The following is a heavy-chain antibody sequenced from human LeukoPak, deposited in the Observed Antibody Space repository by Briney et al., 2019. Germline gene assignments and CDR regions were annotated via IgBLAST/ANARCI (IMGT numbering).Heavy chain of an antibody. V-gene: IGHV3-7*01. Sequence: GGSLRLSCAASGFTFSSYWMSWVRQAPGKGLEWVANIKQDGSEKYYVDSVKGRFTISRDNAKNSLYLQMNSLRAEDAAVYYCASSTVTTSVTWFDPWGQGTLVTVSS. CDR3: ASSTVTTSVTWFDP. D-gene: IGHD4-17*01. CDR2: IKQDGSEK. J-gene: IGHJ5*02. CDR1: GFTFSSYW.